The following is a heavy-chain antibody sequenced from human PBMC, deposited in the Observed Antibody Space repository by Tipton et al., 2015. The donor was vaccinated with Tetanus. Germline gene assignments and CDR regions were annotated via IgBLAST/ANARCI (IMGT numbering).Heavy chain of an antibody. Sequence: TLSLTCAVYGGSFSGYYWTWIRQPPGQGLEWIGEIHPSGSANSNPSLNSRVTISVDTSKNQFSLRLTSVTAADTAVYYCARHRGTVLSWFGELKGDAFDIWGQGTVVTVSS. CDR3: ARHRGTVLSWFGELKGDAFDI. D-gene: IGHD3-10*01. V-gene: IGHV4-34*01. J-gene: IGHJ3*02. CDR2: IHPSGSA. CDR1: GGSFSGYY.